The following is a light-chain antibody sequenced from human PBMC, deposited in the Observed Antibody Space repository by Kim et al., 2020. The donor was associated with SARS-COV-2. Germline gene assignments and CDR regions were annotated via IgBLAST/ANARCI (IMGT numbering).Light chain of an antibody. J-gene: IGKJ2*01. CDR2: DAT. CDR3: KEYSSYSYS. Sequence: SASFGDEVAITCRASQNITSWLGWYQQQPEKASKLMIYDATELRSGVPARCRGRGSGTQSTLTRSGLQPDNFATYYCKEYSSYSYSFGQGTKLEI. V-gene: IGKV1-5*01. CDR1: QNITSW.